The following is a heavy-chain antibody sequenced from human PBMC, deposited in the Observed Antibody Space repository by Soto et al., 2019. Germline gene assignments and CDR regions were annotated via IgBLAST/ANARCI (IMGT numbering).Heavy chain of an antibody. V-gene: IGHV3-21*01. CDR1: GFTFSSYS. Sequence: GGSLRLSCAASGFTFSSYSMNWVRQAPGKGLEWVSSISSSSSYIYYADSVKGRFTISRDNAKNSLYLQMNSLRAEDTAVYYCARVRCTNGVCYTDALDIWGQGTMVTVSS. CDR2: ISSSSSYI. D-gene: IGHD2-8*01. CDR3: ARVRCTNGVCYTDALDI. J-gene: IGHJ3*02.